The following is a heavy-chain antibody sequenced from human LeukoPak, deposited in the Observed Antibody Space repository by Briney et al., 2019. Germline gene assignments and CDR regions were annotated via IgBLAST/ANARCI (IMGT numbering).Heavy chain of an antibody. J-gene: IGHJ6*03. Sequence: ASVKVSCKASGGTFSSYAISWVRQAPGQGLEWMGRIIPIFGTANYAQKFQGRVTITTDESTSTAYMELSSLRSEDTAVYYCAREVLPDFNGGNSAYYYKDVWGKGTTVTVSS. D-gene: IGHD4-23*01. V-gene: IGHV1-69*05. CDR2: IIPIFGTA. CDR1: GGTFSSYA. CDR3: AREVLPDFNGGNSAYYYKDV.